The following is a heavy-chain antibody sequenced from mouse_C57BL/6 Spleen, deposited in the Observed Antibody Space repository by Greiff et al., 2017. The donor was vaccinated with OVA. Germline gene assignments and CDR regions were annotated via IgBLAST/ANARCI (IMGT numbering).Heavy chain of an antibody. V-gene: IGHV1-26*01. J-gene: IGHJ4*01. Sequence: EVQLQQSGPELVKPGASVKISCKASGYTFTDYYMNWVKQSHGKSLEWIGDINPNNGGTSYNQKFKGKATLTVDKSSSTAYMELRSLTSEDSAVYYCARGRIYDASYYAMDYWGQGTSVTVSS. CDR1: GYTFTDYY. CDR2: INPNNGGT. CDR3: ARGRIYDASYYAMDY. D-gene: IGHD2-3*01.